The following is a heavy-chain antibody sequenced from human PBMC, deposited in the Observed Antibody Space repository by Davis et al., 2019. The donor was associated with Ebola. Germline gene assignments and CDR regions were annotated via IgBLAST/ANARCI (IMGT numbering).Heavy chain of an antibody. V-gene: IGHV3-7*03. CDR1: GFTFSAYW. Sequence: PGGSLRLSCASSGFTFSAYWMSWVRQAPGKGLEWVANINQDGSEKNYVDSVKGRFTISRDNAKNSLYPQMDSLRAEDTAVYYCATLFDPWGQGTLVTVSS. CDR2: INQDGSEK. CDR3: ATLFDP. J-gene: IGHJ5*02.